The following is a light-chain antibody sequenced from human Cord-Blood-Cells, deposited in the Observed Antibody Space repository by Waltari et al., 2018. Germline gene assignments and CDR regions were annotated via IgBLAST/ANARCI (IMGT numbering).Light chain of an antibody. Sequence: QSALTQPASVSGSPGQSITISCTGTSSDVGGSTYVSWYQQHPVKAPQLMIYDVSNRPSGVSNRVAGSKSGNTASLTISGLQAEDEADYYCSSYTSSSTLDVVFGGGTKLTVL. CDR2: DVS. V-gene: IGLV2-14*01. CDR3: SSYTSSSTLDVV. CDR1: SSDVGGSTY. J-gene: IGLJ2*01.